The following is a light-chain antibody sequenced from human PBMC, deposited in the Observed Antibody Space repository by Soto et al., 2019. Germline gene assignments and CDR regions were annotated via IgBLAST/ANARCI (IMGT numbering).Light chain of an antibody. CDR3: QQYGSSPLLT. J-gene: IGKJ4*01. V-gene: IGKV3-20*01. CDR2: DAS. Sequence: IVLTQSPDTLSLSPGEGATLSCRASHSVSGRYLAWYQQKPGQAPRLLIYDASSRVTGIPDRFSGSGSGTDFTLTISSLEPEDSAVYYCQQYGSSPLLTFGGGTKVEIK. CDR1: HSVSGRY.